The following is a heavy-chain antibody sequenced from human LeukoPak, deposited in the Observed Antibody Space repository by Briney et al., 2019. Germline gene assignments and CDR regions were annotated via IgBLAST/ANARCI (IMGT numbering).Heavy chain of an antibody. Sequence: ASVKVSCKASGGTFTGYAICWGRQAPGQGLEWMGRIIPIFGVANYAQKFQGRVTITADKSTSTAYMELSSLRSEDTAVYYCASHIVVVPAALYYYYGMDVWGQGTTVTVSS. CDR3: ASHIVVVPAALYYYYGMDV. CDR2: IIPIFGVA. J-gene: IGHJ6*02. CDR1: GGTFTGYA. D-gene: IGHD2-2*01. V-gene: IGHV1-69*04.